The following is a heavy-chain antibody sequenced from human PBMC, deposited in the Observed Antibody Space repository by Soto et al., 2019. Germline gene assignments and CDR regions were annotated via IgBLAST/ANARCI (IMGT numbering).Heavy chain of an antibody. D-gene: IGHD1-26*01. CDR2: IYHIGST. V-gene: IGHV4-4*02. Sequence: SETLSLTCAVSGGSVSSTNCWSWVRQSPGKGLEWIGDIYHIGSTNYNPSLRGRVTISVDKSNNQFSLTLKYVTAADTATYYCARDDDNGSDCDLAYWGQGTLVTVSS. CDR3: ARDDDNGSDCDLAY. J-gene: IGHJ4*02. CDR1: GGSVSSTNC.